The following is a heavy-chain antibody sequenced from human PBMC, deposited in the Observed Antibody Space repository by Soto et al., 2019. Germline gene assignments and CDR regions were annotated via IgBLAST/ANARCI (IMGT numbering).Heavy chain of an antibody. J-gene: IGHJ3*02. CDR2: IYPDDSDT. V-gene: IGHV5-51*01. CDR1: GYSFTSYW. D-gene: IGHD3-22*01. Sequence: PGEALKISCKGSGYSFTSYWIGSGRQMPGKGLEWMGSIYPDDSDTRYSPSFQGQVTISADKSISTAYLQWSSLKASATAMYYCARHWRNYYDSSSDAFDIWGQGTMVTVSS. CDR3: ARHWRNYYDSSSDAFDI.